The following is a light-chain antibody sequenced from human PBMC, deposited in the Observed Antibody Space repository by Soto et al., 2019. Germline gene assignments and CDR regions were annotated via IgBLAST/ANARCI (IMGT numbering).Light chain of an antibody. V-gene: IGKV4-1*01. CDR3: HQYYSAAVT. J-gene: IGKJ4*01. CDR1: LSVLYSSNNRNY. CDR2: WAS. Sequence: AMRQSKDPLGVALGESVAIDCQPILSVLYSSNNRNYLAWYQQRPGQSPKLLIYWASTRESGVPDRFSGSGSGTDFDLAMRSLQAGGVAVHIYHQYYSAAVTFSGGTKVDIK.